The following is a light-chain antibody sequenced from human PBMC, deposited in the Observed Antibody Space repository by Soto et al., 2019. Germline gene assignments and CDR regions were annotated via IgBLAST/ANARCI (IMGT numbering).Light chain of an antibody. J-gene: IGKJ1*01. V-gene: IGKV1-39*01. Sequence: DIQMTQSPSSLSASVGDRVTITFRASETIDTYLNWYQQKPGKAPRLLIYFASSLQSGVPVRFSGSGSGTEFTLTISSLQREDFATYFCQQDYNFPRTFGLGTMVDIK. CDR3: QQDYNFPRT. CDR1: ETIDTY. CDR2: FAS.